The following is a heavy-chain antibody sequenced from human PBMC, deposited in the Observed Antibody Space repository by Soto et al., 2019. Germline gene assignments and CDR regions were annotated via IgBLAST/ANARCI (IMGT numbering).Heavy chain of an antibody. V-gene: IGHV6-1*01. J-gene: IGHJ5*02. CDR2: TYYRSKWYN. CDR3: ARDFGDYGSGSYWRNWFDP. CDR1: GDSVSSNSAA. Sequence: QSQTLSLTCAISGDSVSSNSAAWNWIRQSPSRGLEWLGRTYYRSKWYNDYAVSVKSRITINPDTSKNQFSLQLNSVTPEDTAVYYCARDFGDYGSGSYWRNWFDPWGQGTLVTVSS. D-gene: IGHD3-10*01.